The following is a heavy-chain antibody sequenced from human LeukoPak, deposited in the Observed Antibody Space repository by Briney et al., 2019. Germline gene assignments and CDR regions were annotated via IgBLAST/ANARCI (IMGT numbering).Heavy chain of an antibody. D-gene: IGHD3-22*01. CDR3: TTVRDRSGLDFDY. CDR2: IKSRTDGGTR. J-gene: IGHJ4*02. Sequence: GGSLRLSCAASGFTFSKAWMSWVRAAPGKGLEWVVRIKSRTDGGTRDYAAPVKDRFIVSRDDSKNTLYLQITSLKTEDTAVYYCTTVRDRSGLDFDYWGQGTLVTVSS. CDR1: GFTFSKAW. V-gene: IGHV3-15*01.